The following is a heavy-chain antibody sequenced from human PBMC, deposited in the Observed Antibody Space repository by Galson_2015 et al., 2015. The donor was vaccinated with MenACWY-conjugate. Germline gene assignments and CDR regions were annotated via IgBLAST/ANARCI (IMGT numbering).Heavy chain of an antibody. Sequence: SLRLSYAGSAFTFSNAYMSWVRQAPGKGLEWVGRIKNQTDGGKIDYAAPVKGRFTISRDDSKNTLYLQMNSLKIEDTAVYYCTTHKPDSWGGLLFHFYMDVWGKGTTVTVSS. V-gene: IGHV3-15*01. CDR2: IKNQTDGGKI. CDR1: AFTFSNAY. CDR3: TTHKPDSWGGLLFHFYMDV. D-gene: IGHD2-21*01. J-gene: IGHJ6*03.